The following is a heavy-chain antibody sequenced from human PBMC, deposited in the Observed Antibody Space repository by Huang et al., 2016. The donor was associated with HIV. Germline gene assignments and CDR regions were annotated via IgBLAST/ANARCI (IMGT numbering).Heavy chain of an antibody. V-gene: IGHV4-61*09. Sequence: QVRLEESGPDLVKPSQTLSLTCTVSGASMNSGSNYWTWIRQPAGKGLEWIGHLFSSGSTDDNPSLKSRGFISRDTSKNQFSLNLTSVTAADTARYFCVREGGGYWTAIDYYYMDVWGNGITVTVSS. CDR3: VREGGGYWTAIDYYYMDV. D-gene: IGHD2-8*02. CDR1: GASMNSGSNY. J-gene: IGHJ6*03. CDR2: LFSSGST.